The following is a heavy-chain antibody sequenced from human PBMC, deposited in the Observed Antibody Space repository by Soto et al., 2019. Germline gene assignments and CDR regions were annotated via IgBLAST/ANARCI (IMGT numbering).Heavy chain of an antibody. CDR2: IIPIFGTA. CDR3: ARIVYSSGWSFHDY. Sequence: SVKVSCKASGGTFSSYAISWVRQAPGQGLEWMGGIIPIFGTANYAQKFQGRVTITADKSTSTAYMELSSLRSEDTAVYYCARIVYSSGWSFHDYWGQGTLVTVSS. D-gene: IGHD6-19*01. CDR1: GGTFSSYA. V-gene: IGHV1-69*06. J-gene: IGHJ4*02.